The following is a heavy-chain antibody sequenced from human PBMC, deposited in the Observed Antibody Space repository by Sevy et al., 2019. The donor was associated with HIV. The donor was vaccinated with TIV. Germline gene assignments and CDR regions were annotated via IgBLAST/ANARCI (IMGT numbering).Heavy chain of an antibody. V-gene: IGHV3-72*01. CDR3: AVMAADRGYFNI. CDR1: GFIFGDLY. D-gene: IGHD2-8*01. J-gene: IGHJ2*01. Sequence: GGSLRLSCAASGFIFGDLYMDWVRQAPGKGLKWIGRIRNKAKSSTTEYAASVKGRFTITRDDSKNSLYLQMNSLKTEDTARYYCAVMAADRGYFNIWGRGTLVTVSS. CDR2: IRNKAKSSTT.